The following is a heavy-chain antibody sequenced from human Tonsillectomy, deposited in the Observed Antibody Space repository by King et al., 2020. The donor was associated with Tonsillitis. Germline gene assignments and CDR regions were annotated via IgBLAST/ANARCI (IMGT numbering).Heavy chain of an antibody. D-gene: IGHD5-12*01. CDR2: IIRSGSTT. CDR3: ARRGHYGGYDVFDL. V-gene: IGHV3-11*01. Sequence: VQLVESGGGLVKPGGSLRLSCAASGFTLSDHYISWIRQAPGKWLDLVSYIIRSGSTTYYAASVRGRFTISRDNAKNSVDLHMNSLGAEDTAVYYCARRGHYGGYDVFDLWGQGTLVTVSS. J-gene: IGHJ5*02. CDR1: GFTLSDHY.